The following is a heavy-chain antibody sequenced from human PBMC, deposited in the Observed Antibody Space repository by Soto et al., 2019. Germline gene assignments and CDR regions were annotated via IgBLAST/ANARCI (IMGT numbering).Heavy chain of an antibody. V-gene: IGHV3-30-3*01. J-gene: IGHJ6*02. Sequence: QVQLVESGGGVVQPGRSLRLSCAASGFTFSSYAMHWVRQAPGKGLEWVAVISYDGSNKYYADSVKGRFTISRDNSKNTLYLQMNSLRAEDTAVYYCALYDIAGAYYYYGMDVWGQGTMVTVSS. CDR2: ISYDGSNK. D-gene: IGHD3-22*01. CDR3: ALYDIAGAYYYYGMDV. CDR1: GFTFSSYA.